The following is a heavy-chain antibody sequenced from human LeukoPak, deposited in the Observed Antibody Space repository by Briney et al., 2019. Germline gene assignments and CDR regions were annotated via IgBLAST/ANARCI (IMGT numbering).Heavy chain of an antibody. J-gene: IGHJ4*02. Sequence: SQTLSLTCAISGDSVSSNNGAWNWIRQSPSRGLEWLGRTYYRSKWYNDYAVSIQGRITINPDTSKNQFSLQLNSVTPEDTAVYYCARDVGTSGWYTFEYWGQGTLVTVSS. D-gene: IGHD6-19*01. V-gene: IGHV6-1*01. CDR3: ARDVGTSGWYTFEY. CDR2: TYYRSKWYN. CDR1: GDSVSSNNGA.